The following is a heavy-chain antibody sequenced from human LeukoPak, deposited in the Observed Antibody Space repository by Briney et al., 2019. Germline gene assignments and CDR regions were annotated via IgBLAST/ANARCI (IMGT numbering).Heavy chain of an antibody. Sequence: GGSLRLSCAASGFTFDDYGMSWVRQAPGKGLEWVSVIYSDGRIHSADSVKGRFTISRDDSKNTLSRQMNSLRAEDTAVYYCARESGYSYGLAGFFDYWGQGTLVTVSS. J-gene: IGHJ4*02. CDR3: ARESGYSYGLAGFFDY. D-gene: IGHD5-18*01. CDR2: IYSDGRI. CDR1: GFTFDDYG. V-gene: IGHV3-53*01.